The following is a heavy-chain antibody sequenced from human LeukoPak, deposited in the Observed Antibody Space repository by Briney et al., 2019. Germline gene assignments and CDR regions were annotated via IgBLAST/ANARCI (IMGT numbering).Heavy chain of an antibody. CDR3: ARGTIFGVGTKNWFDP. V-gene: IGHV5-51*01. Sequence: GESLKIPCQGSGYSFTSYWIGWVRQMPGKGLEWMGIIYPGDSDTRYSPSFQGQVTISADKSISTAYLQWSSLKASDTAMYYCARGTIFGVGTKNWFDPWGQGTLVTVSS. CDR2: IYPGDSDT. J-gene: IGHJ5*02. CDR1: GYSFTSYW. D-gene: IGHD3-3*01.